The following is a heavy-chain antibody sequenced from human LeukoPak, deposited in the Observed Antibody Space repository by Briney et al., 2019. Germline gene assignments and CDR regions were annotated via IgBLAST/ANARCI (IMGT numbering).Heavy chain of an antibody. J-gene: IGHJ6*03. D-gene: IGHD5-12*01. CDR3: ARESVATIPSYYYYYMDV. CDR1: GYTFAGYF. CDR2: INPNSGGT. Sequence: GASVKVSCKASGYTFAGYFMHWVRQAPGQGLEWMGWINPNSGGTNYAQKFQGRVAMTRDTSISTAYMELSRLRSDDTAVYYCARESVATIPSYYYYYMDVWGKGTTVTVSS. V-gene: IGHV1-2*02.